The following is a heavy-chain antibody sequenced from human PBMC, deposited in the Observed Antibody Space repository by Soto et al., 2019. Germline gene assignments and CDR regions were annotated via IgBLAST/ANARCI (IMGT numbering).Heavy chain of an antibody. Sequence: QVQLVQSGAEVKKTGSSVKVSCKTSGGTFSTFGISWVRQAPGQGLEWMGGIIPFFGTAEYSQNFEDRITITADEFTNTVYMDLRSLTSEDTAIYYCARTASMDAGDNYYYDFWGQGALVTVSS. V-gene: IGHV1-69*01. CDR3: ARTASMDAGDNYYYDF. CDR1: GGTFSTFG. CDR2: IIPFFGTA. D-gene: IGHD2-21*02. J-gene: IGHJ4*02.